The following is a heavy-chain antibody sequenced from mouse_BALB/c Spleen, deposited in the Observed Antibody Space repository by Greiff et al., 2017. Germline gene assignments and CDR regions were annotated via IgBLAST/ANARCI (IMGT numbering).Heavy chain of an antibody. CDR2: INSNGGST. CDR3: ERDRDYGDDYAMDY. J-gene: IGHJ4*01. CDR1: GFTFSSYG. V-gene: IGHV5-6-3*01. D-gene: IGHD1-2*01. Sequence: EVQGVESGGGLVQPGGSLKLSCAASGFTFSSYGMSWFRQTPDKRLELVATINSNGGSTYYPDIVKGRFTISRDNAKNTLYLQMSSLKSEDTAMYYWERDRDYGDDYAMDYWGQGTSVTVS.